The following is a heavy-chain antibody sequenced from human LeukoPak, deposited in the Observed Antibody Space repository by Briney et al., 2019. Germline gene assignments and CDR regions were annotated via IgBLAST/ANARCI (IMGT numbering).Heavy chain of an antibody. CDR1: GGTFSSYA. CDR2: IIPIFGTA. D-gene: IGHD3-16*02. V-gene: IGHV1-69*13. J-gene: IGHJ5*02. CDR3: ASQMITFGGVIVNWFDP. Sequence: SVKVSCKASGGTFSSYAISWVRQAPGQGLEWMGGIIPIFGTANYAQKFQGRVTIAADESTSTAYMELSSLRSEDTAVYYCASQMITFGGVIVNWFDPWGQGTLVTVSS.